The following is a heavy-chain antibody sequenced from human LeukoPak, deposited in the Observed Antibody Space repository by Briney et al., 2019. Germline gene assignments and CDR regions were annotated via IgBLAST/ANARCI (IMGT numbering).Heavy chain of an antibody. CDR2: ISGSGDST. V-gene: IGHV3-23*01. D-gene: IGHD1-1*01. CDR1: GFTFSTYA. J-gene: IGHJ4*02. Sequence: GGSLRLSCAASGFTFSTYAVNWVRQAPGKGLEWVSTISGSGDSTYYADSVKGRFTISRDDSKNTLYLQMNRLTAEDTAVYYCAKGHWNENWGQGTLVTVSS. CDR3: AKGHWNEN.